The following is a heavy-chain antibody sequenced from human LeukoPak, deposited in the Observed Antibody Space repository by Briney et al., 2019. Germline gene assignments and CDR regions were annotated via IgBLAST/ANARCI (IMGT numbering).Heavy chain of an antibody. D-gene: IGHD5-12*01. J-gene: IGHJ4*02. CDR3: ARVRSGYDFDYFDY. V-gene: IGHV3-7*01. CDR2: IKQDGSEK. Sequence: GGSLRLSCAASGFTFSSYWMSWVRQAPGKGLEWVANIKQDGSEKYYVDSVKGRFTISRDNAKNSLYLQMNSLRAEDTAVYYCARVRSGYDFDYFDYWGQGTLVTVSS. CDR1: GFTFSSYW.